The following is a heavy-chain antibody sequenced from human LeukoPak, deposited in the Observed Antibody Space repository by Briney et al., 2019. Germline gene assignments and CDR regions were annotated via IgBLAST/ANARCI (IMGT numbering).Heavy chain of an antibody. V-gene: IGHV3-21*01. CDR3: ARGPGVTPDY. D-gene: IGHD5-18*01. CDR2: ISSSSSYI. CDR1: GFTFSSYC. Sequence: GGSLRLSCAASGFTFSSYCMNWVRQAPGKGLEWVSSISSSSSYIYYADSVKGRFTISRDNAKNSLYLQMNSLRAEDTAVYYCARGPGVTPDYWGQGTLVTVSS. J-gene: IGHJ4*02.